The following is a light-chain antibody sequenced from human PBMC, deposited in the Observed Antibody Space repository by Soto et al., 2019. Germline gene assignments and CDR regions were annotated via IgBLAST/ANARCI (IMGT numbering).Light chain of an antibody. CDR1: QVISSY. Sequence: DIPLTQAPSFLSASAGDRVTITCRASQVISSYLAWYQQKPGRAPKLLIYAASTLQSGVPSRFSGSGSGTEFTLTINSLQSEDCAIYYCQQYHTWPITFGGGTKVEIK. J-gene: IGKJ4*01. CDR2: AAS. V-gene: IGKV1-9*01. CDR3: QQYHTWPIT.